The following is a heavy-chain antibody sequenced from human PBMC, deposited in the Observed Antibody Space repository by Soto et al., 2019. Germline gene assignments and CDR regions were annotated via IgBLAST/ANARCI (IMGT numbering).Heavy chain of an antibody. J-gene: IGHJ4*02. CDR1: GIKISDYY. V-gene: IGHV3-11*01. CDR3: ASKNNRDGYKIDY. D-gene: IGHD5-12*01. Sequence: GGSLRLSCAASGIKISDYYMICIRQVPGKGLEWLSYISTTGNTKYYLDSVKGRFTISRDNAKNSLYLEMNSLRAEDTAVYYCASKNNRDGYKIDYWGQGTLVTVSS. CDR2: ISTTGNTK.